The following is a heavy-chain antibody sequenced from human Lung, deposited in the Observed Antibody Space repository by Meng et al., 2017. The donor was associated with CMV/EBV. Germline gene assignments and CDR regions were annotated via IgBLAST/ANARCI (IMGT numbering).Heavy chain of an antibody. CDR2: ISTSNGYT. J-gene: IGHJ4*02. Sequence: QGQLVQAGAEVKKPGASVKISCNASVYTFTNYAITWVRQAPGQGLEWMGWISTSNGYTFYAQKFQGRVTMTTDTSTTTAYMELRSLRSDDTAVYYCARDLDIVVASAFDYWGQGTLVTVSS. V-gene: IGHV1-18*01. D-gene: IGHD2-21*01. CDR3: ARDLDIVVASAFDY. CDR1: VYTFTNYA.